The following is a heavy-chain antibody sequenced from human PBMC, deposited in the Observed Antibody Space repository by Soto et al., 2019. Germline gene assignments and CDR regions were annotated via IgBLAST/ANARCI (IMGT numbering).Heavy chain of an antibody. Sequence: SETLSLTCAVSGGSISSGGYSWSWIRQPPGKGLEWIGYIYHSGSTYYNPSLKSRVTISVDRSKNQFSLKLSSVTAADTAVYYCAKLTMVRGVIGYYFDYWGQGTLVTVSS. V-gene: IGHV4-30-2*01. CDR2: IYHSGST. CDR1: GGSISSGGYS. CDR3: AKLTMVRGVIGYYFDY. J-gene: IGHJ4*02. D-gene: IGHD3-10*01.